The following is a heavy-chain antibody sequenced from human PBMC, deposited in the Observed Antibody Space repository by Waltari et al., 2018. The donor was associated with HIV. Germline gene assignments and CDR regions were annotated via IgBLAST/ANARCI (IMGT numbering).Heavy chain of an antibody. CDR3: ARDGTPGVLWFGESPKTGGMDV. D-gene: IGHD3-10*01. CDR2: ISYDGSNK. V-gene: IGHV3-30-3*01. Sequence: QVQLVESGGGVVQPGRSLRLSCAASGFTFSSYAMHWVRQAPGKGLEWVAVISYDGSNKYYADSVKGRFTISRDNSKNTLYLQMNSLRAEDTAVYYCARDGTPGVLWFGESPKTGGMDVWGQGTTVTVSS. CDR1: GFTFSSYA. J-gene: IGHJ6*02.